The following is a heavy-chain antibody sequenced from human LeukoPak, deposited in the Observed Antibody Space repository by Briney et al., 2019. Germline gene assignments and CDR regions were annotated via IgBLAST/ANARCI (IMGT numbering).Heavy chain of an antibody. CDR2: INPNSGGT. Sequence: ASVKVSCKASGYTFTGCYMHWVRQTPGQGLEGMGWINPNSGGTNYAQKFQGRVTMTRDTSISTAYMELSRLRSDDTAVYYCARASYRSNGVCYTGFDYWGQRTLVTVSS. V-gene: IGHV1-2*02. J-gene: IGHJ4*02. CDR3: ARASYRSNGVCYTGFDY. D-gene: IGHD2-8*01. CDR1: GYTFTGCY.